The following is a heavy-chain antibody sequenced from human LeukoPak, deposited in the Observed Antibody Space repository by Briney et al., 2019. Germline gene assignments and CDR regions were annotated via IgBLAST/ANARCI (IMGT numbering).Heavy chain of an antibody. CDR3: ARAFSSWPFDY. CDR2: IKQDGSEK. CDR1: GFTFSSYW. Sequence: TGGSLRLSCAASGFTFSSYWMSWARQAPGKGLEWVANIKQDGSEKYYVDSVKGRFTISRDNAKNSLYLQMNSLRAEDTAVYYCARAFSSWPFDYWGQGTLVTVSS. J-gene: IGHJ4*02. V-gene: IGHV3-7*01. D-gene: IGHD6-13*01.